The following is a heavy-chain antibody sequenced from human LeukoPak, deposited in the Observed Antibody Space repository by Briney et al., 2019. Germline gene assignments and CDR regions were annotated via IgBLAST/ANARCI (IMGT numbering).Heavy chain of an antibody. Sequence: SETLSLTCTVSGGSLGSYYWSWIRQPPGKGLEWIGYIYYSGSTNYDPSLKSRVTISVDTSKNQFSLKLSSVTAADTAVYYCARVSCSSTSCYYYYYYYMDVWGKGTTVTVSS. J-gene: IGHJ6*03. CDR1: GGSLGSYY. V-gene: IGHV4-59*01. D-gene: IGHD2-2*01. CDR2: IYYSGST. CDR3: ARVSCSSTSCYYYYYYYMDV.